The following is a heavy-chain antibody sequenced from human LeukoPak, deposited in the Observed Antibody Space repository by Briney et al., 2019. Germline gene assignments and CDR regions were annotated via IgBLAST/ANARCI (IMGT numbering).Heavy chain of an antibody. J-gene: IGHJ4*02. CDR2: ISSSSSYI. V-gene: IGHV3-21*01. Sequence: PGGSLRLSCAASGFTFSSYSMNWVRQAPGKGLEWVSSISSSSSYIYYADSVKGRFTISRDNAKNSLYLQMNSLRAEDTAVYYCARDPQPGRYYDSSGYYWGETYYFGYWGQGTLVTVSS. D-gene: IGHD3-22*01. CDR1: GFTFSSYS. CDR3: ARDPQPGRYYDSSGYYWGETYYFGY.